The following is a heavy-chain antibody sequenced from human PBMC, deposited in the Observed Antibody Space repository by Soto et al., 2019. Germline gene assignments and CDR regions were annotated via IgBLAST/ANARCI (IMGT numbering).Heavy chain of an antibody. CDR3: ARDPHEFWTSYWFDP. J-gene: IGHJ5*02. CDR1: GYTFNTYG. CDR2: ISAYDGKT. V-gene: IGHV1-18*01. D-gene: IGHD3-3*01. Sequence: QVQLLQSGAEVKEPGASVKVSCKTSGYTFNTYGINWVRQAPGQGLELMGWISAYDGKTTYAEKFQGRVTLATDTSTSTAYMELTSLRSDDTAIYYCARDPHEFWTSYWFDPWGQGTPVTVSS.